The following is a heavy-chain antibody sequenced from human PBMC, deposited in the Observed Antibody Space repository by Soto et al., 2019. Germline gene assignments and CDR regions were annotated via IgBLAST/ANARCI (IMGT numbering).Heavy chain of an antibody. Sequence: QVQLVQSGAEVKKPGSSVKVSCKASGGTFSSYAISWVRQAPGQGLEWMGGIIPIFGTANYAQKFQGRVTITADESTSTAYMELSSLRSEDTGVYYCARDLHYYGSGSYNYYGMDVWGQGTTVTVSS. CDR2: IIPIFGTA. CDR3: ARDLHYYGSGSYNYYGMDV. V-gene: IGHV1-69*01. J-gene: IGHJ6*02. CDR1: GGTFSSYA. D-gene: IGHD3-10*01.